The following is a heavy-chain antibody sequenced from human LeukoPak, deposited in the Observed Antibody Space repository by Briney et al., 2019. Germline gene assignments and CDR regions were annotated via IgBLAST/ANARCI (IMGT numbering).Heavy chain of an antibody. CDR1: GGSFSGYY. CDR2: INHSGST. J-gene: IGHJ4*02. V-gene: IGHV4-34*01. CDR3: ARDPRITMVRGVSLDY. D-gene: IGHD3-10*01. Sequence: SETLSLTCAVYGGSFSGYYWSWIRQPPGKGLEWIGEINHSGSTNYNPSLKSRVTISVDTSKNQFSLKLSSVTAADTAVYYCARDPRITMVRGVSLDYWGQGTLVTVSS.